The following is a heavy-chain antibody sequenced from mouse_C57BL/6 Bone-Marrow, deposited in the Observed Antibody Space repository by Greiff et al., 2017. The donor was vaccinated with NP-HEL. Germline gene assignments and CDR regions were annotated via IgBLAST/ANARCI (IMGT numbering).Heavy chain of an antibody. D-gene: IGHD1-1*01. CDR3: ARNWNYGTWFAY. CDR1: GFSLTSYA. Sequence: VQLKESGPGLVAPSQSLSITCTVSGFSLTSYAISWVRQPPGKGLEWLGVIWTGGGTNSNSALKSRLSISKDNSKSQVFVKMNRRQTDDTARDYCARNWNYGTWFAYWGQGTLVTVSA. V-gene: IGHV2-9-1*01. CDR2: IWTGGGT. J-gene: IGHJ3*01.